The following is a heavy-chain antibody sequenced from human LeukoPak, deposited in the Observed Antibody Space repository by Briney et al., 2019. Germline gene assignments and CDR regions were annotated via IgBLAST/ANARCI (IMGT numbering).Heavy chain of an antibody. CDR1: GGSVSGGNFY. Sequence: SETLSHTCTDSGGSVSGGNFYWSCIRQPPGKGLEWIGYIFHSGNTNYNPSLKSRVTMSVDTSKSQFSLKLNSVTAADTAVYYCAACAGDCYDYYFDYWGEASLVSVSS. V-gene: IGHV4-61*01. J-gene: IGHJ4*02. CDR3: AACAGDCYDYYFDY. CDR2: IFHSGNT. D-gene: IGHD2-21*02.